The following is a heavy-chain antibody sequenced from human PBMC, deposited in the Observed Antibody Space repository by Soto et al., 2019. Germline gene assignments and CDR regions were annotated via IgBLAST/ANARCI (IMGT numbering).Heavy chain of an antibody. Sequence: QVQLQESGPGLVKPSETLSLTCTVSGGSISSYYWSWIRQPPGKGLEWIGYIYYSGSTNYNPSLNSRVTISVDTSKNQFSLKLSSVTAADTAVYYCARHATSQEYCSSTSCYRPYYFDYWGQGTLVTVSS. V-gene: IGHV4-59*08. CDR3: ARHATSQEYCSSTSCYRPYYFDY. D-gene: IGHD2-2*01. J-gene: IGHJ4*02. CDR1: GGSISSYY. CDR2: IYYSGST.